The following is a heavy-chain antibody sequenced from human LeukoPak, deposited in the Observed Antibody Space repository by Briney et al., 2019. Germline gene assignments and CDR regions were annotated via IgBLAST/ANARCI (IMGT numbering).Heavy chain of an antibody. CDR2: IYPGDSDT. CDR1: GYSFTSYW. D-gene: IGHD6-13*01. CDR3: ARRGAGSSFAFDI. V-gene: IGHV5-51*01. J-gene: IGHJ3*02. Sequence: GEPLKISCKGSGYSFTSYWIGWMRQMPGKGLEWMGIIYPGDSDTRYSPSFQGQVTISADKSISTAYLQWSSLKASDTAMYYCARRGAGSSFAFDIWGQGTMVTVSS.